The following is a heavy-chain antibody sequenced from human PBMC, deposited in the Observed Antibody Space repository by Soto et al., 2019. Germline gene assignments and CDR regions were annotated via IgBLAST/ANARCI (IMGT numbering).Heavy chain of an antibody. D-gene: IGHD6-6*01. CDR3: ARGKYSSSSELDY. J-gene: IGHJ4*02. CDR1: GFTFSSYW. CDR2: IKQDGSEK. Sequence: QAGGSLRLSCAASGFTFSSYWMSWVRQAPGKGLEWVANIKQDGSEKYYVDSVKGRFTISGGNAKNSLYLQMNSLRAEDTAVCYCARGKYSSSSELDYWGQGTLVTVSS. V-gene: IGHV3-7*04.